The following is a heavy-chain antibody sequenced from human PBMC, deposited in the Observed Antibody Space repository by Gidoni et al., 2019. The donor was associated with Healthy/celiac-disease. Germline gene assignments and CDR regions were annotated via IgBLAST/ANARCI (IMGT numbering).Heavy chain of an antibody. J-gene: IGHJ4*02. D-gene: IGHD2-15*01. CDR2: TRNKANSYTT. CDR3: ALYLVAEFDY. CDR1: GFTFSDHY. Sequence: EVQLVESGGGLVQPGGSLRLSCAASGFTFSDHYMDWVRQAPGKGLEWVGRTRNKANSYTTEYAASVKGRFTISRDDSKNSLYLQMNSLKTEDTAVYYCALYLVAEFDYWGQGTLVTVSS. V-gene: IGHV3-72*01.